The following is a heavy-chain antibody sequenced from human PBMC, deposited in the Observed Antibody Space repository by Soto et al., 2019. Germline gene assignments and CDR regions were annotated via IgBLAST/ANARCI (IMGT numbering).Heavy chain of an antibody. CDR1: GYTFTGYY. Sequence: ASVKVSCKASGYTFTGYYMHWVRQAPGQGLEWMGWINPNSGGTNYAQKFQGRVTMTRDTSISTAYMELSRLRSDDTAVYYCATEYYDSSGYYHRPVIGYWGQGTLVTVSS. D-gene: IGHD3-22*01. J-gene: IGHJ4*02. V-gene: IGHV1-2*02. CDR2: INPNSGGT. CDR3: ATEYYDSSGYYHRPVIGY.